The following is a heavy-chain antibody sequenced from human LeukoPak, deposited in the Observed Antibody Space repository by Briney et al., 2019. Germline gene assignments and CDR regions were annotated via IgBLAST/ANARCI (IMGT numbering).Heavy chain of an antibody. Sequence: GGSLRLSCATSGFTFTRYWMAWVRQAPGKGLEWVANIEQYGSQQYYLDSVEGRFTISRDNAKNSLYLQVSNLRADDTAMYYCSNGIYSSSYWGQGTLVTVSS. D-gene: IGHD6-6*01. V-gene: IGHV3-7*01. J-gene: IGHJ4*02. CDR1: GFTFTRYW. CDR3: SNGIYSSSY. CDR2: IEQYGSQQ.